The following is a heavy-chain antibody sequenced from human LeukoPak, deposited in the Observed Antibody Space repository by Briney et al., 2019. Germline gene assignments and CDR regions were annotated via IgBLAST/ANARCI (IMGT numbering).Heavy chain of an antibody. V-gene: IGHV1-18*01. CDR1: GYTFTNYG. Sequence: ASVKVSCKASGYTFTNYGISWVRQAPGQGLEWMGWISAYNGNTNYAQKLQGRVTMTTDTSTSTAYMELRSLRSDDTAVYYCAREGLGYCSSTSCLGGAFDIWGQGTMVTVSS. CDR3: AREGLGYCSSTSCLGGAFDI. D-gene: IGHD2-2*01. J-gene: IGHJ3*02. CDR2: ISAYNGNT.